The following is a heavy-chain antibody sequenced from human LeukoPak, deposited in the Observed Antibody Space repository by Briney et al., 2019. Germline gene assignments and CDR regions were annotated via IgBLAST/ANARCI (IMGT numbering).Heavy chain of an antibody. CDR3: ARGDDSSGYSPFDY. CDR2: IYYSGST. CDR1: GGSTRRGDYY. J-gene: IGHJ4*02. Sequence: SQTLSLTCTVSGGSTRRGDYYWSWIRQPPGKGLEWIGYIYYSGSTYYSPSLKSRVTISVDTSKNQFSLKLSSVTAADTAVYYCARGDDSSGYSPFDYWGQGTLVTVSS. D-gene: IGHD3-22*01. V-gene: IGHV4-30-4*01.